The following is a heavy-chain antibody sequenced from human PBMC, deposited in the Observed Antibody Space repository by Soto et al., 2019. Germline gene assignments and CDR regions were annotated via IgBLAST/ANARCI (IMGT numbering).Heavy chain of an antibody. D-gene: IGHD5-12*01. CDR2: IYYSGST. Sequence: SETLSLTCTVSGGSISSYYWSWIRQPPGKGLEWIGYIYYSGSTNYNPSLKSRIIISVDTSKNQFSLQLNSVTPEDAAVYYCANDPGYSLDYWGQGTQVTVSS. V-gene: IGHV4-59*12. J-gene: IGHJ4*02. CDR1: GGSISSYY. CDR3: ANDPGYSLDY.